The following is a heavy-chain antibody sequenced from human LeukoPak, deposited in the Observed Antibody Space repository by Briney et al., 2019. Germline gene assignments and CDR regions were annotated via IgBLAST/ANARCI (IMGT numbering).Heavy chain of an antibody. D-gene: IGHD3-22*01. CDR2: FDPEDGET. Sequence: ASVKVSCKVSGYTLTELSMHWVRQAPGKGLEWMGGFDPEDGETIYAQKFQGRVTMTEDTSTDTAYMELSSLRSEDTAVYYCATPPYYCDSSGYYLWAFDIWGQGTMVTVSS. J-gene: IGHJ3*02. V-gene: IGHV1-24*01. CDR3: ATPPYYCDSSGYYLWAFDI. CDR1: GYTLTELS.